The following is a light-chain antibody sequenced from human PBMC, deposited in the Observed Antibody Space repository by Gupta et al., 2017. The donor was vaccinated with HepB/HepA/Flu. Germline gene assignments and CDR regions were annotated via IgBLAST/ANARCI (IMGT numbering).Light chain of an antibody. Sequence: QSALTQPRPVSGSPGLSVTISCTGTSSDVGGYTYVSWYQQHPGKAPKLMIYDVSKRPSGVPDRFSGSKSGNTASLTISGLQADDEADYYCCSYAGSYSVVFGGGTKLTVL. CDR2: DVS. J-gene: IGLJ2*01. CDR1: SSDVGGYTY. V-gene: IGLV2-11*01. CDR3: CSYAGSYSVV.